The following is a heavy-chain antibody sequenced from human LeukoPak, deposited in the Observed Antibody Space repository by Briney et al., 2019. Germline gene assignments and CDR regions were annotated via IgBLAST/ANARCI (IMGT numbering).Heavy chain of an antibody. J-gene: IGHJ6*02. CDR2: IKHSGST. V-gene: IGHV4-34*01. CDR1: GGSFSCYY. CDR3: ARQRVVITFNYYYYGMDV. D-gene: IGHD3-22*01. Sequence: SPPCAVYGGSFSCYYWGLIRPPPGKGVGWVWGIKHSGSTNYNPSLKSRVTISVDTSKNQFSLKLSSVTAADTAVYYCARQRVVITFNYYYYGMDVWGQGTTVTVSS.